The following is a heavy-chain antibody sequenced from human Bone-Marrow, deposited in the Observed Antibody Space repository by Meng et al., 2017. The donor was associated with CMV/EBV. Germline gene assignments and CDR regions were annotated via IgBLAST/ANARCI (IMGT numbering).Heavy chain of an antibody. Sequence: KSSGYTFTGYGMCGVRQAPGQGREWMGWISAYNGNTDDAQKLQGRVTMTTDTSTSTAYMELRSLRSDDTAVDYCARSNPLVPNGFDPWGQGTLVTVSS. CDR2: ISAYNGNT. J-gene: IGHJ5*02. V-gene: IGHV1-18*01. CDR3: ARSNPLVPNGFDP. CDR1: GYTFTGYG. D-gene: IGHD6-6*01.